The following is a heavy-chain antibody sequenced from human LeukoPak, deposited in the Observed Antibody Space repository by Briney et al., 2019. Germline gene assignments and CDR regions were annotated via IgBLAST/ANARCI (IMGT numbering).Heavy chain of an antibody. CDR3: ASYCRGGSCYGKGSFGI. J-gene: IGHJ3*02. V-gene: IGHV1-18*03. CDR1: GYTFTDYT. D-gene: IGHD2-15*01. CDR2: ISTHSGVT. Sequence: ASVKVSCKASGYTFTDYTITWVRQAPGQGLEWMGTISTHSGVTNYGQNVQGRVTMTTDTSTTTAYMELRSLRSDDMAVYYCASYCRGGSCYGKGSFGIWGQGTMVTVSS.